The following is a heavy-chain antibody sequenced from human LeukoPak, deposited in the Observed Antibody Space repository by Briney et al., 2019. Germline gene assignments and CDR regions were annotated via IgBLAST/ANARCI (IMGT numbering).Heavy chain of an antibody. CDR1: GGSISSYY. Sequence: PSETLSLTCTVSGGSISSYYWSWIRQPPGKGLEWIGYIYYSGSTNYNPSLKSRVTISVDTSKNQFSLRLSSVTAADTAVYYCARMTAFGGVIYYMDVWGRGTTVTVSS. V-gene: IGHV4-59*01. CDR3: ARMTAFGGVIYYMDV. CDR2: IYYSGST. J-gene: IGHJ6*03. D-gene: IGHD3-16*01.